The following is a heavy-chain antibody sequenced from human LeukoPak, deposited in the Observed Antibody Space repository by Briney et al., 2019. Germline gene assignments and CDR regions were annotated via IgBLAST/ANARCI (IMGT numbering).Heavy chain of an antibody. CDR1: GYTFTSYG. CDR2: ISAYNGNT. J-gene: IGHJ5*02. CDR3: ARAASGWFDP. Sequence: ASVKVSCKASGYTFTSYGTSWVRQAPGQGLKWMGRISAYNGNTNYAQKLQGRVTMTADTSTSTAYMELRSLRSDDTAVYYCARAASGWFDPWGQGTLVTVSS. V-gene: IGHV1-18*01.